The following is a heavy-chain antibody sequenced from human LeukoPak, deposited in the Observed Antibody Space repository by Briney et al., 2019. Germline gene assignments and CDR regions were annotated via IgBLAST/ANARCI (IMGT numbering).Heavy chain of an antibody. J-gene: IGHJ4*02. CDR2: ISSSSSTI. CDR3: ARDTIAAFGFFDY. Sequence: GGSLRLSCAASGFTFSTFAMIWVRQPPGKGLEWVSYISSSSSTIYYADSVKGRFTISRDNAKNSLYLQMNSLRAEDTAVYYCARDTIAAFGFFDYWGQGTLVTVSS. V-gene: IGHV3-48*01. D-gene: IGHD6-6*01. CDR1: GFTFSTFA.